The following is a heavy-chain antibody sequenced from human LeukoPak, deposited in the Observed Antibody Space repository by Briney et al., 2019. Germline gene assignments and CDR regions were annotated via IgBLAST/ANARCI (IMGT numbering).Heavy chain of an antibody. D-gene: IGHD2-21*02. CDR1: GGTFSSYA. V-gene: IGHV1-69*04. CDR3: ARVLGYCGGDCYY. J-gene: IGHJ4*02. Sequence: SVKVSCKASGGTFSSYAISWVRQAPGQGLAWMGRIIPILGIANYAQKFQGRVTITADKSTSTAYMELSSLRSEDTAVYYCARVLGYCGGDCYYWGQGTLVTVSS. CDR2: IIPILGIA.